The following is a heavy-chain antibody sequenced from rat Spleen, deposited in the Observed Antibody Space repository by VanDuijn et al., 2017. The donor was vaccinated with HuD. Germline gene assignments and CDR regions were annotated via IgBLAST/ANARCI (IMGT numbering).Heavy chain of an antibody. V-gene: IGHV5-46*01. CDR2: ISTSGDYT. J-gene: IGHJ2*01. D-gene: IGHD1-2*01. CDR3: SRDPRITAVFDY. CDR1: GFTFSSFP. Sequence: EVHLVESGGGLVQPGRSMKLSCAASGFTFSSFPMAWVRQAPTKGLEWVATISTSGDYTYYRDSVRGRFTISRDNAKSTLYLQMNSLRSEDTATYYCSRDPRITAVFDYWGQGVMVTVSS.